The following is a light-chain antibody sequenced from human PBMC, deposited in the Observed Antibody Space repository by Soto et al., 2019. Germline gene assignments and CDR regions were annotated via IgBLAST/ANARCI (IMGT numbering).Light chain of an antibody. Sequence: DIQMTQSPSTLSSSVGDRVTITCRASQSISSWLAWYQQEPGKAPKLLIYAASTLQSGVPSRFSGSGSGTDFTLTISSLQPEDFATYYCQQLNSFSITFGQGTRLEIK. V-gene: IGKV1-5*01. CDR1: QSISSW. J-gene: IGKJ5*01. CDR2: AAS. CDR3: QQLNSFSIT.